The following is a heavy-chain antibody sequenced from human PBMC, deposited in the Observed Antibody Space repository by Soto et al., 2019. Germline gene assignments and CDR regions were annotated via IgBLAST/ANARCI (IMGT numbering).Heavy chain of an antibody. Sequence: EVQLVESGGGLVQPGGSLRLSCAASGFTFSNYDMHWVRQTKGKGLGWVSGIGTAGDTYYSGSVKSRFSISREDAKNSFYLQMNSLRAEDTAVYYCASGGLYICGQGTLVTVSS. CDR2: IGTAGDT. V-gene: IGHV3-13*01. J-gene: IGHJ4*02. CDR1: GFTFSNYD. CDR3: ASGGLYI. D-gene: IGHD3-16*01.